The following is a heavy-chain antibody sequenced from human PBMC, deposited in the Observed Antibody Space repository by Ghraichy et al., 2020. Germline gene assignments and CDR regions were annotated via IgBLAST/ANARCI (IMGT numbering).Heavy chain of an antibody. CDR2: IDHTGST. V-gene: IGHV4-34*01. Sequence: SETLSLTCAVYGGSFSGYFWSWIRQPPGKGLEWIGDIDHTGSTNYNPSLRSRVSISLDRSKNQLSLKVTSVTAADTAVYFCARDNIALVTESAASLFDSWGQGTLVTVSS. D-gene: IGHD2-8*01. CDR1: GGSFSGYF. CDR3: ARDNIALVTESAASLFDS. J-gene: IGHJ4*02.